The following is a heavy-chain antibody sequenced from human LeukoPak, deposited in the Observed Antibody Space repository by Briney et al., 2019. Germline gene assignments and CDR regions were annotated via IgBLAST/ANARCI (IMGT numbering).Heavy chain of an antibody. V-gene: IGHV3-23*01. CDR1: GFTFSIYG. Sequence: PGGSLRLSCAASGFTFSIYGMSWVRQAPGKGLEWVSAITGSGDSTYYADSVRGRFSFSRDNSKNTLYLQMNNLRAEDTAVYYCAKNYGSGSSYFDYWGQGTLVTVSS. J-gene: IGHJ4*02. CDR3: AKNYGSGSSYFDY. D-gene: IGHD3-10*01. CDR2: ITGSGDST.